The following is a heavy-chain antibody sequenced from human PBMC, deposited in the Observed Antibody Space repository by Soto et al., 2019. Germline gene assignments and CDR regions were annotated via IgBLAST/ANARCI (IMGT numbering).Heavy chain of an antibody. CDR2: ISYDGSNK. CDR1: GFTFSSYA. J-gene: IGHJ5*02. V-gene: IGHV3-30-3*01. CDR3: AKDGSSSWYNWFDP. Sequence: GGSLRLSCAASGFTFSSYAMHWVRQAPGKGLEWVAVISYDGSNKYYADSVKGRFTISRDNSKNTLYLQMNSLRAEDTAVYYCAKDGSSSWYNWFDPWGQGTLVTVSS. D-gene: IGHD6-13*01.